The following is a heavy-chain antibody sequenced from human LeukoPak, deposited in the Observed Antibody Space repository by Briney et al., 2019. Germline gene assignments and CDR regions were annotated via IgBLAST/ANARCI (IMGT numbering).Heavy chain of an antibody. V-gene: IGHV4-31*03. CDR2: IYYSGST. J-gene: IGHJ4*02. D-gene: IGHD3-10*01. Sequence: PSETLSLTCTVSGGSISSGGYYWSWIRQHPGKGLEWIGYIYYSGSTYYNPSLKSRVTISVDTSKNQFSLKLSSVTAADTAVYYCARVRITEYYGSGSYFDYWGQGTLVTVSS. CDR1: GGSISSGGYY. CDR3: ARVRITEYYGSGSYFDY.